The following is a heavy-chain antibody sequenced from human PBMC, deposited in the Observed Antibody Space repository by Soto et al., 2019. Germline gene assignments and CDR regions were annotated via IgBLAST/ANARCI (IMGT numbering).Heavy chain of an antibody. CDR1: GGSVTNSSYY. CDR2: VYYRGRS. D-gene: IGHD4-17*01. V-gene: IGHV4-39*01. Sequence: SETLSLTCTVSGGSVTNSSYYWGWIRQSPGKGLEWIGSVYYRGRSYSKSSVKSRVTISVDTSKNRFSLSLNSVTAPDTAAYFCVSQRTTVPTQAYFDYWGPGALVTVSS. J-gene: IGHJ4*02. CDR3: VSQRTTVPTQAYFDY.